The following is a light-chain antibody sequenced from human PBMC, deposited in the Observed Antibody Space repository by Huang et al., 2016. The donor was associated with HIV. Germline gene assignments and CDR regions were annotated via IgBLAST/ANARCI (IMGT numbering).Light chain of an antibody. CDR3: QRYDSAPRA. J-gene: IGKJ1*01. CDR2: GAS. V-gene: IGKV1-27*01. Sequence: DIQMTQSPSSLSASPGVRVILSCRANQDIGNFLAWYQHKPGGVPRLLIYGASTWQSGVPSRFSGRGSGTDFTLTITSFQPDDVATYYCQRYDSAPRAFGQGTKVEI. CDR1: QDIGNF.